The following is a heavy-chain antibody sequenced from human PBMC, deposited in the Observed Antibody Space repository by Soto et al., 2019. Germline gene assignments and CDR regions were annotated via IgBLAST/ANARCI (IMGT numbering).Heavy chain of an antibody. Sequence: QMQLVQSGAEVKRPGASVRVSCKSSGYTFTSFYIHWVRQAPGQGLEWMGIINPSGGITKFAQRFQGRDTMPRDRSTNTHYMELSSLKSDYTAVYYCASRPAFSSSWYGIPPDPSHGMGVWCQGTTVTVS. CDR2: INPSGGIT. D-gene: IGHD6-13*01. J-gene: IGHJ6*02. CDR1: GYTFTSFY. CDR3: ASRPAFSSSWYGIPPDPSHGMGV. V-gene: IGHV1-46*01.